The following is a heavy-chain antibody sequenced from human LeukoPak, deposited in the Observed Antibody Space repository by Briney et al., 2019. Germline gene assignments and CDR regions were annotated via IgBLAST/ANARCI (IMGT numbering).Heavy chain of an antibody. Sequence: GGSLRLSCAASGFIFSTYWMSWVRQAPGKGLEWVANIKQDGSDDYYVDSVKGRFTISRGNVKNSLWLQINSLRAEDTAVYYCARVSSGSSIHFDYWGQGTLVTVSS. CDR3: ARVSSGSSIHFDY. J-gene: IGHJ4*02. CDR2: IKQDGSDD. V-gene: IGHV3-7*04. D-gene: IGHD6-13*01. CDR1: GFIFSTYW.